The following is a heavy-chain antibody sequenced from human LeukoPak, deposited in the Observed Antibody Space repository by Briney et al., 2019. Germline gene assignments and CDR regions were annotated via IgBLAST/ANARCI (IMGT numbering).Heavy chain of an antibody. CDR2: IYYSGST. CDR1: GGSISSSNW. V-gene: IGHV4-4*02. D-gene: IGHD1-14*01. J-gene: IGHJ6*03. Sequence: SETLSLTCAVSGGSISSSNWWSWVRQPPGQGLEWIGYIYYSGSTNYNPSLKSRVTISVDTSKNQFSLKLSSVTAADTAVYYCARSHHAYYYYYMDVWGKGTTVTVSS. CDR3: ARSHHAYYYYYMDV.